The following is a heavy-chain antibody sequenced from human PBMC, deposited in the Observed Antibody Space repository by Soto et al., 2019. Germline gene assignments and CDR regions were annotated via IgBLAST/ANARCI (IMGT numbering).Heavy chain of an antibody. V-gene: IGHV3-30*18. CDR2: ISYDGSAK. CDR1: GFNFRSYG. D-gene: IGHD3-9*01. Sequence: QVQLVESGGGVVQPGRSLRLSCAASGFNFRSYGMHWVRQAPGKGLEWVAVISYDGSAKWYVDSVKGRFTISRDTSKNILYQQMNSLRAEDTAVYYCAKDEGAEDDILTGYPLFDYRGQGILVTVSS. CDR3: AKDEGAEDDILTGYPLFDY. J-gene: IGHJ4*02.